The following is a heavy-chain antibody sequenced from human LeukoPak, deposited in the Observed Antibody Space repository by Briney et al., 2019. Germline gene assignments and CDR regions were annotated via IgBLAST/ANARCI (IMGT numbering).Heavy chain of an antibody. V-gene: IGHV3-7*04. CDR2: IKQDGSEK. D-gene: IGHD2-8*01. Sequence: PGGSLRLSCTASEFTFSSYWMNWVRQAPGKGLEWVANIKQDGSEKYYVDSVKGRFTISRDNAKNSLYLQMNSLRAEDTAVYYCARDEGTKSFDYWGQGTLVTVSS. J-gene: IGHJ4*02. CDR3: ARDEGTKSFDY. CDR1: EFTFSSYW.